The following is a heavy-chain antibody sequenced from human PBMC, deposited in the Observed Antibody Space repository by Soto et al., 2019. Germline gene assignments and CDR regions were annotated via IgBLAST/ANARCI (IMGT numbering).Heavy chain of an antibody. CDR3: ARVDCISTSRNPWGWFDP. V-gene: IGHV1-18*01. CDR1: GYTFTSYG. Sequence: QVQLVQSGAEVKKPGASVKVSCKASGYTFTSYGISWVRQAPGQGLEWMGWISAYNGNTNYAQKLQGRVTMTTDTSTSTAYMELRSLRSDDTTVYYCARVDCISTSRNPWGWFDPWGQGTLVTVSS. D-gene: IGHD2-2*01. J-gene: IGHJ5*02. CDR2: ISAYNGNT.